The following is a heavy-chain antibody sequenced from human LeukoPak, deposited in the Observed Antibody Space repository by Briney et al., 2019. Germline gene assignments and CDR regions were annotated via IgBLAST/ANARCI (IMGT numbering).Heavy chain of an antibody. CDR3: AGGKQWLSFDN. CDR1: GGSISSSNW. D-gene: IGHD6-19*01. V-gene: IGHV4-4*02. CDR2: IYHSRST. Sequence: SETLSLTCAVSGGSISSSNWWSWVRQPPGKGLEWIGEIYHSRSTNYNPSLKSRVTIAIDTSKNQLSLKLTSVTTADTAVYYCAGGKQWLSFDNWGQGTLVTVSS. J-gene: IGHJ4*02.